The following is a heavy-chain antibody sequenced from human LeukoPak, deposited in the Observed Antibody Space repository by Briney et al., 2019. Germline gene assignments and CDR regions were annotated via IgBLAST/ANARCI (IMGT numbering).Heavy chain of an antibody. CDR1: GFTFSSYW. Sequence: GGSLRLSCAASGFTFSSYWMSWVRQAPGKGLEWVANIKQDGSEKYYVDSVKGRFTISRDNAKNSLYLQMNSLRAEDTAVYYCARGRARQWLYYFDYWGQGTLVTVSS. CDR2: IKQDGSEK. CDR3: ARGRARQWLYYFDY. D-gene: IGHD6-19*01. J-gene: IGHJ4*02. V-gene: IGHV3-7*01.